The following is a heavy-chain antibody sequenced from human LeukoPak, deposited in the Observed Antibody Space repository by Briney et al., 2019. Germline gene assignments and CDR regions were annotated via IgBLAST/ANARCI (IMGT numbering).Heavy chain of an antibody. D-gene: IGHD5-12*01. CDR1: GGTFSNNA. Sequence: SVNVSCKASGGTFSNNAISWVRQAPGQGLEWMGGIIPRFTPNYAQHFQGRVTITTDEATTTAYLELSNLRSDDTAVYYCAGLGYSGYGPRSRFDNWGQGTLITVST. V-gene: IGHV1-69*05. J-gene: IGHJ4*02. CDR2: IIPRFTP. CDR3: AGLGYSGYGPRSRFDN.